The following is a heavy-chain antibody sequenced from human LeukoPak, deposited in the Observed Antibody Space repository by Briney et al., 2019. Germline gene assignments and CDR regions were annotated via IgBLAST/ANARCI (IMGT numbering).Heavy chain of an antibody. D-gene: IGHD1-7*01. Sequence: GGSLRLSCAASGFTFSSYWMTWVRQAPGKGLEWVGNIKGDGSEKYYVDSVKGRFTISSDNAKNTLYLQMNNLRADDTGVYYALGTSNSFDYWGQGTLVTVSS. CDR3: LGTSNSFDY. V-gene: IGHV3-7*01. CDR1: GFTFSSYW. J-gene: IGHJ4*02. CDR2: IKGDGSEK.